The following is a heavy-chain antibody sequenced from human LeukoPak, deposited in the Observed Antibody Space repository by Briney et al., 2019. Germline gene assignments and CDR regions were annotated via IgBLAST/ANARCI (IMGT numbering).Heavy chain of an antibody. V-gene: IGHV3-33*01. J-gene: IGHJ4*02. D-gene: IGHD6-13*01. CDR1: GYSFTSYW. CDR2: IWYDGSNK. CDR3: ARDRGSSSWLIDY. Sequence: PGESLRISCKGSGYSFTSYWISWVRQAPGKGLEWVAVIWYDGSNKYYADSVRGRFTISRDNSKNTLYLQMNSLRAEDTAVYYCARDRGSSSWLIDYWGQGTLVTVSS.